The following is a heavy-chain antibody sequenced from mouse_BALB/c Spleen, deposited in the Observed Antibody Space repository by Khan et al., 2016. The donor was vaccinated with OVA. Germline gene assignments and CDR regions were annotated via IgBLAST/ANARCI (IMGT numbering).Heavy chain of an antibody. CDR2: INPYIGET. CDR3: ARIYGNDFDY. V-gene: IGHV1-20*02. J-gene: IGHJ2*01. D-gene: IGHD1-1*01. CDR1: GYSFTGYF. Sequence: VQLQQSGPELVKPGASVKISCKASGYSFTGYFMNWVMQSHGKSLEWIGRINPYIGETFYNQKFKGKVTLTVDESSSTAHMELRSLASEDSAVYYCARIYGNDFDYWGQGTTLTVSS.